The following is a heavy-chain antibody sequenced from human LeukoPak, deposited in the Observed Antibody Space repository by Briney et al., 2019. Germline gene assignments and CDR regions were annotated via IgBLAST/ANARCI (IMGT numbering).Heavy chain of an antibody. CDR2: INPSGGGT. Sequence: GASVKVSCKASGYTFTSYYMHWVRQAPGQGLEWMGIINPSGGGTTYAQEFQGRVTMTRDTSTSTVYMALSSLTSEDTAVYYCARAGYWAATGYATTWGQGTLVTVSS. CDR3: ARAGYWAATGYATT. D-gene: IGHD6-13*01. J-gene: IGHJ1*01. V-gene: IGHV1-46*03. CDR1: GYTFTSYY.